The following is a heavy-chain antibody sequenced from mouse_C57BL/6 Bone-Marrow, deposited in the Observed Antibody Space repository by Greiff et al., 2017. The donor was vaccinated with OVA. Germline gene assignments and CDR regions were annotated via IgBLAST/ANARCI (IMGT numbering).Heavy chain of an antibody. CDR2: INPNYGTT. V-gene: IGHV1-39*01. Sequence: EVKLMESGPELVKPGASVKISCKASGYSFTDYNMNWVKQSNGKSLEWIGVINPNYGTTSYNQKFKGKATLTVDQSSSTAYMQLNSLTSEDSAVYYCARGGYGSSLWYFDVWGTGTTVTVSS. J-gene: IGHJ1*03. CDR3: ARGGYGSSLWYFDV. D-gene: IGHD1-1*01. CDR1: GYSFTDYN.